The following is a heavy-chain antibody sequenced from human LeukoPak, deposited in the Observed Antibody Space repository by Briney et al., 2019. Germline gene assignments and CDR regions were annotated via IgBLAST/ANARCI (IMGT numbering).Heavy chain of an antibody. CDR2: MNPNSGNT. Sequence: ASVKVSCTSSGYNFTSYDINWVRQATGQGLEWMGWMNPNSGNTGYAQKFQGRVTMTRNTSISTAYMELSSLRSEDTAVYYCARPSGNCNGDCNLLSYWGQRTLVTVSS. CDR3: ARPSGNCNGDCNLLSY. J-gene: IGHJ4*01. CDR1: GYNFTSYD. D-gene: IGHD2-21*02. V-gene: IGHV1-8*01.